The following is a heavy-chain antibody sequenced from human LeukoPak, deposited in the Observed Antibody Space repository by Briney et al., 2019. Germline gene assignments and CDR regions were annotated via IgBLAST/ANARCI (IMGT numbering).Heavy chain of an antibody. Sequence: SETLSLTCTVSGGSISSSRYYWGWIRQPPGKGLEWIGSMYYSGSTYYNPSLKSRVTISVDTSKNQFSLKLSSVTAADTAVYYCASSGTPDAFDIWGQGTMVTVSS. CDR1: GGSISSSRYY. J-gene: IGHJ3*02. V-gene: IGHV4-39*07. D-gene: IGHD3-10*01. CDR2: MYYSGST. CDR3: ASSGTPDAFDI.